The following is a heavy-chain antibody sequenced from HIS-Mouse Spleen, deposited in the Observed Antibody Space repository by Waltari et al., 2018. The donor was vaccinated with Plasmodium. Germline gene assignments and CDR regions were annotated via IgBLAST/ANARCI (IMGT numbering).Heavy chain of an antibody. D-gene: IGHD3-3*01. J-gene: IGHJ4*02. V-gene: IGHV3-30*04. Sequence: QVQLVESGGGVVQPGRSLRLSCAASGFTFSSYAMHWVRQAPGKGLELVAVISYDGSNKYYADSVKGRFTISRDNSKNTLYLQMNSLRAEDTAVYYCARSHFRFLEWLFDYWGQGTLVTVSS. CDR3: ARSHFRFLEWLFDY. CDR1: GFTFSSYA. CDR2: ISYDGSNK.